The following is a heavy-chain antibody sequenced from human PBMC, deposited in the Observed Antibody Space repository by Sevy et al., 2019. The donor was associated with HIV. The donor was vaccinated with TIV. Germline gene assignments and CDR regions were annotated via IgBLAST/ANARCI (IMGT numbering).Heavy chain of an antibody. CDR1: GFTFDRYF. CDR3: AKRDLNHQFLLDF. J-gene: IGHJ4*02. D-gene: IGHD2-21*01. Sequence: GGSLRRSCAASGFTFDRYFMHWVRQSPGKGLEWLAVISGDGSDTSYADSLRGRFTISRDNSKNTLFLPMNRLGTEDTAVYFCAKRDLNHQFLLDFWGQGTLVTVSS. V-gene: IGHV3-30*18. CDR2: ISGDGSDT.